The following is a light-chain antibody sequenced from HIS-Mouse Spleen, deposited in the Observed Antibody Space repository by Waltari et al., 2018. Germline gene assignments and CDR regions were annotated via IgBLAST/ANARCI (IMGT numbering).Light chain of an antibody. CDR3: SSYTSSSFNVV. CDR1: SSDVGGSTY. Sequence: QSALTQPASVSGSPGPSITISCTGTSSDVGGSTYVSWYQQHPGKAPKLMIYDVSNRPSGVSNRFSGSKSGNTASLTISGLQAEDEADYYCSSYTSSSFNVVFGGGTKLTVL. CDR2: DVS. V-gene: IGLV2-14*03. J-gene: IGLJ2*01.